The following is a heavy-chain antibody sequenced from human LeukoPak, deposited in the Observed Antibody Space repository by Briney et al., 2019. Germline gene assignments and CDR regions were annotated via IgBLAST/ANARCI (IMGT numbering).Heavy chain of an antibody. CDR1: GFTFSSYA. D-gene: IGHD3-22*01. J-gene: IGHJ4*02. CDR2: ISGSGGST. V-gene: IGHV3-23*01. CDR3: AKDIYDSSGYLLFDY. Sequence: PGGSLRLFCAASGFTFSSYAMSWVRQAPGKGLEWVSAISGSGGSTYYADSVKGRFTISRDNSKNTLYLQMNSLRAEDTAVYYCAKDIYDSSGYLLFDYWGQGTLVTVSS.